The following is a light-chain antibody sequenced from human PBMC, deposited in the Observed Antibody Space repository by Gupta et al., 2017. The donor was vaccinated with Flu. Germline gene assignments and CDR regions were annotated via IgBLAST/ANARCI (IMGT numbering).Light chain of an antibody. CDR3: QHGDSTPNT. CDR1: QSVSNF. J-gene: IGKJ4*02. CDR2: AAS. Sequence: PSSLSASVGDRVTITCRASQSVSNFLNWYQQKPGKAPKLLIYAASTLQGGVPSRFSGSGSGTDFTLTINRLQPEDFATYYCQHGDSTPNTFGRGTTVEIK. V-gene: IGKV1-39*01.